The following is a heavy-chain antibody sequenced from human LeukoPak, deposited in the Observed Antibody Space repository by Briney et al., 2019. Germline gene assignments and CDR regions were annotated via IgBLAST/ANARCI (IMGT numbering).Heavy chain of an antibody. CDR3: ARHSRPDSSGWYNDAFDI. CDR2: ISHSGSI. V-gene: IGHV4-30-2*01. CDR1: GGSISSGGYY. D-gene: IGHD6-19*01. Sequence: SETLSLTCTVSGGSISSGGYYWSWIRQPPGKGLEWIGHISHSGSIYYSPSLRGRVTISLDRSKNQFSLKLSSVTAADTAVYYCARHSRPDSSGWYNDAFDIWGQGTMVTVSS. J-gene: IGHJ3*02.